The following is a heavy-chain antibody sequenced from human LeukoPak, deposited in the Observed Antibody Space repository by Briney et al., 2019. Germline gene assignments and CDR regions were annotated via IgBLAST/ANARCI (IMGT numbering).Heavy chain of an antibody. J-gene: IGHJ5*02. V-gene: IGHV3-74*01. Sequence: GGSLRLSCAASGFTFSGFWMHWVRQAPGKGLVWVSCISFDGSDATYADSVKGRFTISRDNAKNTLHLQMDSLTVEDMAVYYCAVSNGRDPWGQGTLVTVSS. D-gene: IGHD1-1*01. CDR2: ISFDGSDA. CDR3: AVSNGRDP. CDR1: GFTFSGFW.